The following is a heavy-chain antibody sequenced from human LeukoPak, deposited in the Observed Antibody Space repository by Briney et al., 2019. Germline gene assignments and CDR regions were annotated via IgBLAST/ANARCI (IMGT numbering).Heavy chain of an antibody. Sequence: PGGSLGLSCAASGFTFSSYEMNWVRQAPGKGLEWVSYISSSGSTIYYADSVKGRFTISRDNAKNSLYLQMNSLRAEDTAVYYCAIHPNYYRGYWGQGTLVTVSS. CDR2: ISSSGSTI. J-gene: IGHJ4*02. V-gene: IGHV3-48*03. CDR1: GFTFSSYE. CDR3: AIHPNYYRGY. D-gene: IGHD3-22*01.